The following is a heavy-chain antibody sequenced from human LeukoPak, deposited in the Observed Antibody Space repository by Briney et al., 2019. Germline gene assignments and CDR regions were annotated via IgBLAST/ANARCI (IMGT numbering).Heavy chain of an antibody. CDR2: IRSKAYGGTT. CDR1: GFTFGDYA. Sequence: GGSLRLSCTASGFTFGDYAMSWFRQAPGKGPEWVGFIRSKAYGGTTEYAASVKGRFTISRDDSKSIAYLQMNSLKTEDTAVYYCTRGYIRQWLVLRDAFDIWGQGTMVTVSS. J-gene: IGHJ3*02. D-gene: IGHD6-19*01. CDR3: TRGYIRQWLVLRDAFDI. V-gene: IGHV3-49*03.